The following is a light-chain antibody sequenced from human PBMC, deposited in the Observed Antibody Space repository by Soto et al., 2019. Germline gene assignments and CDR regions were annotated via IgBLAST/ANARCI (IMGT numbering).Light chain of an antibody. Sequence: EIVLTQSPATLSLSPGERATLSCRASQSVSSYLAWYQQKPGQAPRLLIYDASNRSTGIPARFSGSGSGTDFTLTISRLEPEDFAVYYGQQRSNWPWTFGQGTKVEIK. CDR2: DAS. CDR1: QSVSSY. J-gene: IGKJ1*01. CDR3: QQRSNWPWT. V-gene: IGKV3-11*01.